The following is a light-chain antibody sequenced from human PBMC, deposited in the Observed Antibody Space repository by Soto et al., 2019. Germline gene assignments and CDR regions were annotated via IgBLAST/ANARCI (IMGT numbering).Light chain of an antibody. CDR3: QPSYSTIT. Sequence: DIQMTQSPSSLSASVGDRVTITCRASQSISSYLNWYQQKPGKAPKLLIYAASSLQSGVPSRFSGSGSGTDFTLTISSLQPEDFATYYCQPSYSTITCGPGTKVDIK. CDR1: QSISSY. CDR2: AAS. V-gene: IGKV1-39*01. J-gene: IGKJ3*01.